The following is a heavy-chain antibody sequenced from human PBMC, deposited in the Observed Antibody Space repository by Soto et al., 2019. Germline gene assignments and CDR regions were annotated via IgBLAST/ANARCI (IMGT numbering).Heavy chain of an antibody. J-gene: IGHJ4*02. D-gene: IGHD3-16*01. CDR2: ISYDGSNK. CDR3: ARAYEGDYFDY. Sequence: QVPLVESGGGVVQPGRSLRLSCAASGFTFSSYAMHWVRQAPGKGLEWVAVISYDGSNKYYADSVKGQFTISRDNSKNTLYLQMNSLRAEDTAVYYCARAYEGDYFDYWGQGTLVTVSS. V-gene: IGHV3-30-3*01. CDR1: GFTFSSYA.